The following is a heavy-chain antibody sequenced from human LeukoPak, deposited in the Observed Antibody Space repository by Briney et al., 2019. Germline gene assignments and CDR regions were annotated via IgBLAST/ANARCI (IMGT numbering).Heavy chain of an antibody. V-gene: IGHV1-69*13. D-gene: IGHD4-17*01. J-gene: IGHJ5*02. Sequence: SVKVSCKASGGTFSSYAISWVRQAPGQGLEWMGGIIPIFGTANYAQKFQGRVTITADESTSTAYMELNSLRSEDTAVYYCARERSGYGDYHWFDPWGQGTLVTVSS. CDR2: IIPIFGTA. CDR1: GGTFSSYA. CDR3: ARERSGYGDYHWFDP.